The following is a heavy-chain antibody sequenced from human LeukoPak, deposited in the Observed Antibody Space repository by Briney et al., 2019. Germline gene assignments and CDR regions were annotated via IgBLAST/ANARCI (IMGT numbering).Heavy chain of an antibody. D-gene: IGHD1-26*01. CDR3: ARAGGSYRGFDY. Sequence: HGGSLRLSCAASGFTFSSYWMHWVRQAPGKGLVWVSRINSDGSSTSYADYVKGRFTISRDNAKNTLYLQMNSLRAEDTAVYYCARAGGSYRGFDYWGQGTLVTVSP. CDR2: INSDGSST. J-gene: IGHJ4*02. CDR1: GFTFSSYW. V-gene: IGHV3-74*01.